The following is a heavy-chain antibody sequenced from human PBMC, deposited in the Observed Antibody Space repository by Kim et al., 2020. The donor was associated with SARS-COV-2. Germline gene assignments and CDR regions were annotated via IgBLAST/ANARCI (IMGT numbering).Heavy chain of an antibody. D-gene: IGHD1-26*01. J-gene: IGHJ4*02. CDR3: ARGGSYTTVHFDY. Sequence: YNPSLKSRVTISVATSKNQFSLKLSSVTAADTAVYYCARGGSYTTVHFDYWGQGTLVTVSS. V-gene: IGHV4-59*09.